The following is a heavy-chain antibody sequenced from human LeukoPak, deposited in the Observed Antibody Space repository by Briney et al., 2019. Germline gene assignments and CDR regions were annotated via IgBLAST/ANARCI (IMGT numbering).Heavy chain of an antibody. CDR3: ERTLAAAGTDY. Sequence: ASVKVSCKASGYTFTIYYMHWVRQAPGQGLEWMGRINPSGGTTSYAQNFQDRVTMTRDTSTTTAYMELSSLRSEDTAVYYCERTLAAAGTDYWGQGTRVTVSS. CDR2: INPSGGTT. J-gene: IGHJ4*02. V-gene: IGHV1-46*01. D-gene: IGHD6-13*01. CDR1: GYTFTIYY.